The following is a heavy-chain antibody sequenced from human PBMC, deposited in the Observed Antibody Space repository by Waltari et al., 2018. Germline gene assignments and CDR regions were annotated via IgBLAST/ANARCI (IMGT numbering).Heavy chain of an antibody. J-gene: IGHJ4*02. D-gene: IGHD6-19*01. CDR2: INHSGSP. CDR1: GGSFSGYY. V-gene: IGHV4-34*01. CDR3: ARDVTDSSGWYLLYY. Sequence: QVQLQQWGAGLLKPSETLSLTCAVYGGSFSGYYWSWIRQPPGKGLEWIGEINHSGSPNYNPSLKSRVTISVDTSKNQFSLKLSSVTAADTAVYYCARDVTDSSGWYLLYYWGQGTLVTVSS.